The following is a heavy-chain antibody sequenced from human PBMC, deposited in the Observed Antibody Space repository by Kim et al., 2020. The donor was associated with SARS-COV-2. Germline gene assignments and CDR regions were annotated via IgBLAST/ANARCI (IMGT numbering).Heavy chain of an antibody. Sequence: GGSLRLSCVASGFTFDTYAMSWVRQAPGKGLEWVSVISGGGVNKFYADSVRGRFTISRDNSKNTLYLQMNSLRDEDTALYYCAKMVVMDANNYYYYYGM. CDR1: GFTFDTYA. J-gene: IGHJ6*01. V-gene: IGHV3-23*01. D-gene: IGHD3-22*01. CDR2: ISGGGVNK. CDR3: AKMVVMDANNYYYYYGM.